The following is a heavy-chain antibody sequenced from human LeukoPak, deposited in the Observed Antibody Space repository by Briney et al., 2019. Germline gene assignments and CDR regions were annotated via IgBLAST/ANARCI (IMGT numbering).Heavy chain of an antibody. V-gene: IGHV3-23*01. D-gene: IGHD3/OR15-3a*01. J-gene: IGHJ4*02. CDR3: AKDRDWLVSYYYFDY. CDR1: GSTLSTFG. Sequence: PGGSLRLSCAASGSTLSTFGMSWVRQVPGKGLEWVSAISGSGGSTYYADSVKGRFTISRDNSKNTLYLQMNSLRAEDTAVYYCAKDRDWLVSYYYFDYWGQGTLVTVSS. CDR2: ISGSGGST.